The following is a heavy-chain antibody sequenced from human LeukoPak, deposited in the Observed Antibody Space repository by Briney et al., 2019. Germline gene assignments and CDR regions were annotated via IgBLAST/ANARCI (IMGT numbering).Heavy chain of an antibody. CDR1: GGTFSSYA. Sequence: SVKVSCKASGGTFSSYAISWVRQAPGQGLEWMGGIIPIFGTANYAQKFQGRVTITTDESTSTAYMELSSLRSEDTAVYYCARGGVCSSTRCYSHPYHYYYMDVWGKGTTVTVSS. J-gene: IGHJ6*03. D-gene: IGHD2-2*01. CDR2: IIPIFGTA. CDR3: ARGGVCSSTRCYSHPYHYYYMDV. V-gene: IGHV1-69*05.